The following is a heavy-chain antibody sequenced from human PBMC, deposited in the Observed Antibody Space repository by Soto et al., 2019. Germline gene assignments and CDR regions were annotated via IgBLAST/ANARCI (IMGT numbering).Heavy chain of an antibody. Sequence: SVKVSCKASGYTFITYCIHWVRQAPGQGLEWMGGIIPIFGTANYAQKFQGRVTITADESTSTAYMELSSLRSEDTAVYYCASEAVAGTDYRGQGTLVTVSS. CDR2: IIPIFGTA. CDR3: ASEAVAGTDY. D-gene: IGHD6-19*01. CDR1: GYTFITYC. J-gene: IGHJ4*02. V-gene: IGHV1-69*13.